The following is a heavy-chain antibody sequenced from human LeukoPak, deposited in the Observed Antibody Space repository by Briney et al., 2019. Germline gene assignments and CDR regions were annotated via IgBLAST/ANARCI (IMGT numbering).Heavy chain of an antibody. J-gene: IGHJ6*02. V-gene: IGHV1-3*01. CDR2: INAGNGNT. D-gene: IGHD1-26*01. Sequence: ASVKVSCKASGYTFTSYAMHWVRQAPGQRLEWMGWINAGNGNTKYSQKFQGRVTITRDTSASTAYMELSSLRSEDTAVYYCARDGRFIVADYYYGMDVWGQGTTVTVSS. CDR1: GYTFTSYA. CDR3: ARDGRFIVADYYYGMDV.